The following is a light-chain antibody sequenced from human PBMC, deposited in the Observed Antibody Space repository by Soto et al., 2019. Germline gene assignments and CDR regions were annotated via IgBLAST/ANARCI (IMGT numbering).Light chain of an antibody. CDR3: QQAFSAEWT. J-gene: IGKJ1*01. CDR2: TSF. Sequence: DIQMTQSPSSLSASVGDRVTISCRASQSISSYLSWYQQKPGEAPNLLIHTSFTLYSGVPSRFSGTGSGTDFTLTISSLQPEDFATYFCQQAFSAEWTFGQGTKVDIK. CDR1: QSISSY. V-gene: IGKV1-39*01.